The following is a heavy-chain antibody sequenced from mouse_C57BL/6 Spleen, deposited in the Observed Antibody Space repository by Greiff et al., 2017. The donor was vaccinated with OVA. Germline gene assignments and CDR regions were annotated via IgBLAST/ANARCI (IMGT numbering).Heavy chain of an antibody. CDR2: IYPGDGDT. CDR3: ARSGVTTLAMDY. Sequence: QVHVKQSGAELVKPGASVKISCKASGYAFSSYWMNWVKQRPGKGLEWIGQIYPGDGDTNYNGKFKGKATLTADKSSSTAYMQLSSLTSEDSAVYFCARSGVTTLAMDYWGQGTSVTVSS. J-gene: IGHJ4*01. CDR1: GYAFSSYW. D-gene: IGHD2-3*01. V-gene: IGHV1-80*01.